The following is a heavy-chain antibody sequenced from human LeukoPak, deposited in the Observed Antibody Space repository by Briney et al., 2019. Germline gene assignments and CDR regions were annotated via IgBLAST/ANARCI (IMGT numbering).Heavy chain of an antibody. Sequence: GGSLRLSCAASGFTFSSYGMHWVRQAPGKGLEWVAVISYDGTNKYYADSVKGQFTISRDNSKNTLYLQMNSLRAEDTAMYYCAPTRYGYYSDSRGFYAPDWWGQGTLVTVSS. CDR3: APTRYGYYSDSRGFYAPDW. J-gene: IGHJ4*02. V-gene: IGHV3-30*03. CDR2: ISYDGTNK. D-gene: IGHD3-22*01. CDR1: GFTFSSYG.